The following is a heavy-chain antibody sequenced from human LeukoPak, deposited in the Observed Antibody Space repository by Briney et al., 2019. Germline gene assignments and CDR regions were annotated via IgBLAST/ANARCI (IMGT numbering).Heavy chain of an antibody. CDR1: GFTFRSYA. Sequence: PGGSLRLSCAASGFTFRSYAMHWVRQAPGKGLEWVAVISYDGSNKKYADSVKGRFTISRDNSKNTLYLQMNSLRAEDTAVYYCAKDSGSHHVLLPNYFDYWGQGTLVTVSS. J-gene: IGHJ4*02. CDR2: ISYDGSNK. D-gene: IGHD6-13*01. CDR3: AKDSGSHHVLLPNYFDY. V-gene: IGHV3-30*04.